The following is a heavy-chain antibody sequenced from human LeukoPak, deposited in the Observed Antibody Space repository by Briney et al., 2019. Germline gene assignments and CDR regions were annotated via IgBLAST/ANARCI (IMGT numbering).Heavy chain of an antibody. Sequence: PGGSLRLSCAASGFIFSSYNMNWVRQAPGKGLEWVSSISTSSSYIYYADSVKGRFTISRDNAKKSLYLQMNRLGVEDTAVYYCARDAGYGYDRFDYWGQGTQVTVSS. V-gene: IGHV3-21*01. CDR1: GFIFSSYN. CDR2: ISTSSSYI. CDR3: ARDAGYGYDRFDY. J-gene: IGHJ4*02. D-gene: IGHD5-18*01.